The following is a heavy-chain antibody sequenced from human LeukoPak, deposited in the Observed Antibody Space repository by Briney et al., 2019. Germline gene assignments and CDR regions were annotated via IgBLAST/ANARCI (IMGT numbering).Heavy chain of an antibody. CDR2: IFPSNSNN. V-gene: IGHV5-51*01. D-gene: IGHD4-17*01. Sequence: GESLKISCKASGYSFTTYWVGWVRQMPGKGLEWMGIIFPSNSNNRYSPSFEGQVTISADKSISTAYLQWSSLKASDTAMYYCARRGYGDYGFDPWGQGTLVTVSS. CDR1: GYSFTTYW. CDR3: ARRGYGDYGFDP. J-gene: IGHJ5*02.